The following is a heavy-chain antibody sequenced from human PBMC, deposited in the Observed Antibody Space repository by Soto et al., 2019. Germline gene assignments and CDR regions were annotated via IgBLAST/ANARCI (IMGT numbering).Heavy chain of an antibody. D-gene: IGHD3-22*01. CDR2: ISGSGTAT. J-gene: IGHJ3*01. V-gene: IGHV3-23*01. CDR3: ANTRLYDNNDYHRDGFDV. Sequence: EVKLLESGGGLVQPGGSLRLSCAASGFPFWTYSMSWVRQAPRKGLEWVSGISGSGTATYYTDSVKGRFTVSRDNSKDTLFLQMHTLRVEDTAVYYCANTRLYDNNDYHRDGFDVWGPGTVVTVS. CDR1: GFPFWTYS.